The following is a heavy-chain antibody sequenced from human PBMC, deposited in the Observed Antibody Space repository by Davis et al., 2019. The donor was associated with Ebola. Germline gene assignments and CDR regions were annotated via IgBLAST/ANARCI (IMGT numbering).Heavy chain of an antibody. D-gene: IGHD3-3*01. Sequence: GESLKISCAASGFIFSSYVMTWVRQAPGKGLEWVSGISESGERIDYADSVKGRFIISRDNSKNTVDLQMNSLRVEDTAIYYCAKEAGFLEWGRGILVTVSS. CDR1: GFIFSSYV. CDR2: ISESGERI. J-gene: IGHJ2*01. V-gene: IGHV3-23*01. CDR3: AKEAGFLE.